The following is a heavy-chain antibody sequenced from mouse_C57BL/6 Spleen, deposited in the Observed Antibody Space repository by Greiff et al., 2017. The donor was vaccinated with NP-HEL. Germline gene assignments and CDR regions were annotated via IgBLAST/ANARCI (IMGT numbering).Heavy chain of an antibody. CDR1: GYTFTSYW. Sequence: QVQLQQPGAELVKPGASVKLSCKASGYTFTSYWMHWVKQRPGQGLEWIGMIHPNSGSTNYNEKFKGKATLTVDKSSSTAYMQLSSLTAEDSAVYDCARRWVRRGFAYWGQGTLVTVSA. D-gene: IGHD2-1*01. CDR3: ARRWVRRGFAY. V-gene: IGHV1-64*01. CDR2: IHPNSGST. J-gene: IGHJ3*01.